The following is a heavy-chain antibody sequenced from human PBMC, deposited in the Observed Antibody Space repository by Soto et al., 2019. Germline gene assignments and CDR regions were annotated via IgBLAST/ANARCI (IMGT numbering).Heavy chain of an antibody. Sequence: QVQLQESGPGLVKPSGTLSLTCAVSGGSFTSNNWWTWVRQPPGQGLEWIGEMYRTGSTNYHPSLKSRATISLDKSENQSSLKVTSLTAADTAVYYCASRDPGTSVDYWGQGTLVTVPS. CDR2: MYRTGST. CDR3: ASRDPGTSVDY. V-gene: IGHV4-4*02. J-gene: IGHJ4*02. CDR1: GGSFTSNNW. D-gene: IGHD1-7*01.